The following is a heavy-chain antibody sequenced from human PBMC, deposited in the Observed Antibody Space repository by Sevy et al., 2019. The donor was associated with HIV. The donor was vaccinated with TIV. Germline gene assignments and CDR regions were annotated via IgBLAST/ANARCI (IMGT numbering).Heavy chain of an antibody. V-gene: IGHV1-18*04. CDR2: ISTYNGNT. CDR3: AREGGAFYDFWSGFSSYYYYYGMDV. J-gene: IGHJ6*02. D-gene: IGHD3-3*01. CDR1: GYIFTNYG. Sequence: ASVKVSCKASGYIFTNYGISWVRQAPGQGLEWLGWISTYNGNTNYAQRLQGRVTMTTDTSTSTAYMELRSLRSDDTAVYFCAREGGAFYDFWSGFSSYYYYYGMDVWGQGTTVTVSS.